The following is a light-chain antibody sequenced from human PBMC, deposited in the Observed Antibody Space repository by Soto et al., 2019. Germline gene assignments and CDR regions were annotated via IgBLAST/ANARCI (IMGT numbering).Light chain of an antibody. CDR1: QSVSDMY. CDR3: QHYGTSAL. V-gene: IGKV3-20*01. CDR2: AS. Sequence: DIVLTQSPGTLSLSPGERATLSCRASQSVSDMYLAWYQQKPGQAPRLLIYASNRATGIPDRFSGSGSGTDFTLTISRLEPEDFAVYDCQHYGTSALFGPGTKVEIQ. J-gene: IGKJ3*01.